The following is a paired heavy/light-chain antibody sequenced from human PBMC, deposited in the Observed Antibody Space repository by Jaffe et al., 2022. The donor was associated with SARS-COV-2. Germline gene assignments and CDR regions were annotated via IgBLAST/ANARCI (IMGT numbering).Heavy chain of an antibody. CDR3: ARRATMAQYWYFDL. J-gene: IGHJ2*01. Sequence: QVQLQESGPGLVKPSQTLSLTCSVSGGSISSGSYYWSWIRQPAGKGLEWIGQISTTGSTNYNPSLNSRVTISVDTSKNQFSLNLSSVTAADTAVYYCARRATMAQYWYFDLWGRGALVVVSS. CDR1: GGSISSGSYY. V-gene: IGHV4-61*02. CDR2: ISTTGST. D-gene: IGHD3-10*01.
Light chain of an antibody. J-gene: IGKJ2*01. CDR2: GAS. V-gene: IGKV3-20*01. CDR1: HSVSSGY. Sequence: EIVLTQSPGTLSLSPGERATLSCRVSHSVSSGYLAWYQQKPGQAPRLLIHGASSRATGIPDRFSGSGSGTDFTLTISRLEPEDSAVYYCQQYNYSPSYIFGQGTKLEIK. CDR3: QQYNYSPSYI.